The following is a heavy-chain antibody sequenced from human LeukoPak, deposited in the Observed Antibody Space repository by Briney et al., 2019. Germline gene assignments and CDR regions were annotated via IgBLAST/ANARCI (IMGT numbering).Heavy chain of an antibody. CDR3: AKDEVPGFAPWYFDF. CDR1: GFRFSSYG. D-gene: IGHD3-10*01. Sequence: PGRSLRLSCVVSGFRFSSYGMHWVRQAPGKGLEWVAVIAYDGSNKDYADSVKGRFSISRDNPKNTLYLQMNSLRAEDTAVYYCAKDEVPGFAPWYFDFWGQGTLVTVSS. V-gene: IGHV3-30*18. J-gene: IGHJ4*02. CDR2: IAYDGSNK.